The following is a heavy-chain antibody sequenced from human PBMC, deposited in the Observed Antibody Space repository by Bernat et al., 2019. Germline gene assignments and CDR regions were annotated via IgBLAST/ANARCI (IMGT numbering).Heavy chain of an antibody. J-gene: IGHJ4*02. Sequence: QVQLVQSGAEVKKPGASVKVSCNASGYTFTSYGISWVRQAPVQGLEWMGCISAYNGNTNYAQKLQGRVTMTTDTSKSTAYMELRWLRSDDTAVYYCARDRTIVGATTRMDYWGQGTLVTVSS. CDR1: GYTFTSYG. D-gene: IGHD1-26*01. CDR2: ISAYNGNT. V-gene: IGHV1-18*01. CDR3: ARDRTIVGATTRMDY.